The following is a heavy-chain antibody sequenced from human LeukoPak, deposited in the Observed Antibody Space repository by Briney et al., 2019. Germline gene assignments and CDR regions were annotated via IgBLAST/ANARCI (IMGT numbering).Heavy chain of an antibody. J-gene: IGHJ4*02. V-gene: IGHV3-23*01. CDR1: GFTFSSYA. CDR3: AKCPRGWFGESTLDY. D-gene: IGHD3-10*01. CDR2: ISGSGGST. Sequence: PGGSLRLSCAASGFTFSSYAMSWVRQAPGKGLEWVSAISGSGGSTYYADSVKGRFTISRDNSKNTLYLQMNSLRAEDTAVYYCAKCPRGWFGESTLDYWGQGTLVTVSS.